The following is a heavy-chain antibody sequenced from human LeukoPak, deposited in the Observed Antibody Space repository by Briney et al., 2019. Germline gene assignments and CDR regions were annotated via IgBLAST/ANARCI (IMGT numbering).Heavy chain of an antibody. Sequence: PGGSLRLSCAASGFTFSNAWMSWVRQAPGKGLEWVSAISGSGGSTYYADSVKGRFTISRDNSKNTLYLQMNSLRAEDTAVYYCAKPAPGAGYYDLDYWGQGTLVTVSS. J-gene: IGHJ4*02. CDR1: GFTFSNAW. V-gene: IGHV3-23*01. D-gene: IGHD3-22*01. CDR3: AKPAPGAGYYDLDY. CDR2: ISGSGGST.